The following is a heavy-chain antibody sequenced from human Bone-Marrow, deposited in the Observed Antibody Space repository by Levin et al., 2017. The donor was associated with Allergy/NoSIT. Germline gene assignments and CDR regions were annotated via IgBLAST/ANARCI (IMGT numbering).Heavy chain of an antibody. CDR2: VIPMFDTT. V-gene: IGHV1-69*13. J-gene: IGHJ4*02. CDR3: TTNILPAPFCSGGSCFLSAFVS. Sequence: AASVKVSCKASGYIFTDYYLHWVRQAPEQGLEWMGGVIPMFDTTNYAQKFQDRVTFTADESTTTVYMELSGLRSDDTAVYYCTTNILPAPFCSGGSCFLSAFVSWGQGTLVTASS. D-gene: IGHD2-15*01. CDR1: GYIFTDYY.